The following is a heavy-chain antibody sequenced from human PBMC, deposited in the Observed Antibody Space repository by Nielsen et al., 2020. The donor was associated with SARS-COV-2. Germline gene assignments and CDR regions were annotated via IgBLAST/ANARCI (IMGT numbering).Heavy chain of an antibody. CDR2: ISSSGSTI. J-gene: IGHJ3*02. CDR3: ARDGGNYDYVWGSYRRHDAFDI. V-gene: IGHV3-11*01. CDR1: GFTFSDYY. Sequence: GESLKISCAASGFTFSDYYMSWIRQAPGKGLGWVSYISSSGSTIYYADSVKGRFTISRDNAKNSLYLQMNSLRAEDTAVYYCARDGGNYDYVWGSYRRHDAFDIWGQGTMVTVSS. D-gene: IGHD3-16*02.